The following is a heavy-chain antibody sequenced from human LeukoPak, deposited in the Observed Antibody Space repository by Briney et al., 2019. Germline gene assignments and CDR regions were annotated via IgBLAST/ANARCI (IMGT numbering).Heavy chain of an antibody. Sequence: PSETLSLTCTVSGGSISTSDYNWGCIRQPPGKGLEWIGSINYSGNTYYNPSLKSRVTISVDTSKNQFSLKLCSVTAADTAVYYCARTGMVGAADYWGQGTLVTVSS. V-gene: IGHV4-39*01. J-gene: IGHJ4*02. D-gene: IGHD2-15*01. CDR1: GGSISTSDYN. CDR3: ARTGMVGAADY. CDR2: INYSGNT.